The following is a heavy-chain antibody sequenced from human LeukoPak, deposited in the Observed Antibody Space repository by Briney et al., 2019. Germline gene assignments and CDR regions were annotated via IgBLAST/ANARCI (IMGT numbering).Heavy chain of an antibody. CDR3: ARGNTGYSYGFLDY. J-gene: IGHJ4*02. CDR1: GFTFSSYA. Sequence: GGSLRLSCAASGFTFSSYAMHWVRQAPGKGLEWVAVISYDGSNKYYADSVKGRFTISRDNSKNTLYLQMNSLRAEDTAVYYCARGNTGYSYGFLDYWGQGTLVTVSS. D-gene: IGHD5-18*01. V-gene: IGHV3-30*04. CDR2: ISYDGSNK.